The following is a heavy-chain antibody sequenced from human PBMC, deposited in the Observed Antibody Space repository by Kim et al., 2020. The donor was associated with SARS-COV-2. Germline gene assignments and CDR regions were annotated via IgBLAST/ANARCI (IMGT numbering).Heavy chain of an antibody. Sequence: YAQKFQGRVTMTEDTSTDTAYMELSSLRSEDTAVYYCATVTYYDILTGRNWGQGTLVTVSS. V-gene: IGHV1-24*01. J-gene: IGHJ4*02. D-gene: IGHD3-9*01. CDR3: ATVTYYDILTGRN.